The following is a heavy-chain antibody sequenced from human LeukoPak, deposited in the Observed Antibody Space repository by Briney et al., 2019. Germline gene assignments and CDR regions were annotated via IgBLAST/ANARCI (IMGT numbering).Heavy chain of an antibody. D-gene: IGHD3/OR15-3a*01. CDR2: ISYDGSNK. V-gene: IGHV3-30*18. CDR1: GFTFSSYG. CDR3: AKRSVDPVY. Sequence: GGSLRLSCAASGFTFSSYGMHWVRQAPGKGLEWVAVISYDGSNKYYADSVKGRFTISRDNSKNTLYLQMNSLRAEDTAVYYCAKRSVDPVYWGQGTLVTVSS. J-gene: IGHJ4*02.